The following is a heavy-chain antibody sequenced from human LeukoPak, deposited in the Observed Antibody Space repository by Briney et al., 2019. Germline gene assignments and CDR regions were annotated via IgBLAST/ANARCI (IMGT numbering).Heavy chain of an antibody. CDR3: AKEYLPEGSGYLIDY. D-gene: IGHD3-22*01. Sequence: GGSLRLSCGASVFPLGSYWMYWVRQAPGKGLVWVSGINSDGGTTTYADSVKGRFTISRDKYKNTLYLQVNRLRAEGTAVYYCAKEYLPEGSGYLIDYWGQGTLVTGSS. J-gene: IGHJ4*02. CDR2: INSDGGTT. CDR1: VFPLGSYW. V-gene: IGHV3-74*01.